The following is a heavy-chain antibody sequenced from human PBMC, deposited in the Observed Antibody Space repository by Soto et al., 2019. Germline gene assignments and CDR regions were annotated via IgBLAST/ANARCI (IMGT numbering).Heavy chain of an antibody. D-gene: IGHD3-16*01. CDR1: GYTFTNFG. Sequence: QVQLVQSGAEVKKPGASVKVSCKASGYTFTNFGISWVRQAPGQGLEWMGWISAYNGNTNYAQKGPGRVTMTTDTSTSTADMAVRSLRLADTAVYCCAGGGGPVDYCGQGTLVTVSS. CDR2: ISAYNGNT. J-gene: IGHJ4*02. V-gene: IGHV1-18*01. CDR3: AGGGGPVDY.